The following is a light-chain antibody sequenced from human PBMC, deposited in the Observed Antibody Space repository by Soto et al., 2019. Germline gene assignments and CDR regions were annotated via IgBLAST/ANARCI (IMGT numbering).Light chain of an antibody. CDR3: LQANNFPVT. J-gene: IGKJ4*01. Sequence: DIQMTQSPSFVSASIGDRVTITCRASQGIGSWLAWYQQVPGRAPRLLIFPASPFQSGVSSRFRGSGSGKDFTLTITSLQPEDFATYCCLQANNFPVTFGEGTKVEMK. V-gene: IGKV1-12*01. CDR2: PAS. CDR1: QGIGSW.